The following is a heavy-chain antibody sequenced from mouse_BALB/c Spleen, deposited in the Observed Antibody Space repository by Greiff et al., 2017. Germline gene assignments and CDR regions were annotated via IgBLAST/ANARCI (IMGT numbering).Heavy chain of an antibody. Sequence: EVQRVESGGGLVQPGGSRKLSCAASGFTFSSFGMHWVRQAPEKGLEWVAYISSGSSTIYYADTVKGRFTISRDNPKNTLFLQMTSLRSEDTAMYYCARSLYYGSSYDWYFDVWGAGTTVTVSS. CDR2: ISSGSSTI. D-gene: IGHD1-1*01. CDR3: ARSLYYGSSYDWYFDV. V-gene: IGHV5-17*02. J-gene: IGHJ1*01. CDR1: GFTFSSFG.